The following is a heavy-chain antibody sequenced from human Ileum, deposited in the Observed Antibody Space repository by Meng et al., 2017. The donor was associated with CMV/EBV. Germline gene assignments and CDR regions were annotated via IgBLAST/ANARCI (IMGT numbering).Heavy chain of an antibody. D-gene: IGHD1-26*01. CDR3: ARDGLSGRYFDY. CDR1: GYTFTSNN. J-gene: IGHJ4*02. CDR2: IDTNTGNP. Sequence: CKTSGYTFTSNNIIWVRQAPGQGPEWMGWIDTNTGNPTYAQGFTGRFVFSLDTSVNTAYLQISSLKAEDAAVYYCARDGLSGRYFDYWGQGTLVTVSS. V-gene: IGHV7-4-1*02.